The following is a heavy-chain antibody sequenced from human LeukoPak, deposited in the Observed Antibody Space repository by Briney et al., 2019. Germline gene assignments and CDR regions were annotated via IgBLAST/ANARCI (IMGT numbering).Heavy chain of an antibody. Sequence: SGTLSLTCTVSNGPITSTRWWSWVRQPPGKGLEWIGEISHTGSTNYNPSFNSRVTMSVDKSKNQFSLNLKSVTAADTALYYGASSSRVVAVTYGFDIWGRGTAVSVSS. V-gene: IGHV4-4*02. J-gene: IGHJ3*02. CDR2: ISHTGST. CDR3: ASSSRVVAVTYGFDI. D-gene: IGHD2/OR15-2a*01. CDR1: NGPITSTRW.